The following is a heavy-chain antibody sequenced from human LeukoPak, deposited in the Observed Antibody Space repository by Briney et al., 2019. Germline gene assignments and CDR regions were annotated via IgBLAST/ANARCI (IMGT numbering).Heavy chain of an antibody. CDR3: ATLAVAGAENAFDF. V-gene: IGHV3-23*01. Sequence: GGSLRLSCAASGLTFSTYAMSWVRQAPGKGLEWVSSISGSGGGTYYADSVKGRFTISGDNSKNTLYLQMNSLRAEDTAVYYCATLAVAGAENAFDFWGLGTMVTVSS. J-gene: IGHJ3*01. CDR2: ISGSGGGT. CDR1: GLTFSTYA. D-gene: IGHD6-19*01.